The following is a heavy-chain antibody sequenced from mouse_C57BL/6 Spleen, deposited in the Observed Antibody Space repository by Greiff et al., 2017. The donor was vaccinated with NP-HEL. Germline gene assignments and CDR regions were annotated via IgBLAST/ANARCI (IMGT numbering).Heavy chain of an antibody. CDR2: IDPETGGT. CDR1: GYTFTDYE. J-gene: IGHJ4*01. CDR3: TGTTIDYYAMDY. Sequence: QVQLQQSGAELVRPGASVTLSCKASGYTFTDYEMHWVKQTPVHGLEWIGAIDPETGGTAYNQKFKGKAILTADKSSSNAYMELRSLTAEDSAVYYCTGTTIDYYAMDYWGQGTSVTVSS. V-gene: IGHV1-15*01. D-gene: IGHD1-1*01.